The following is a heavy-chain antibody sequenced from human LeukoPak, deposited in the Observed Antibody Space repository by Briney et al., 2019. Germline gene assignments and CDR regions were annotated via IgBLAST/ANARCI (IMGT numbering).Heavy chain of an antibody. D-gene: IGHD3-22*01. CDR2: IKSKTDGGTI. V-gene: IGHV3-15*01. J-gene: IGHJ4*02. CDR3: AKDLDRWGRYYYDSSGY. CDR1: GFTVSSAW. Sequence: GGSLRLSCAASGFTVSSAWMNWVRQTPGTGLEWVGLIKSKTDGGTIDYAAPVKGRFTISRDDLSNTLYLQMNSLRAEDTAVYYCAKDLDRWGRYYYDSSGYWGQGTLVTVSS.